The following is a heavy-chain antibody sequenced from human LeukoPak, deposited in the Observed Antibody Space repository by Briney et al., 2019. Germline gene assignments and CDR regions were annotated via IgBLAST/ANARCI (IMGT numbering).Heavy chain of an antibody. CDR3: ARTPSSGWLYYFDY. J-gene: IGHJ4*02. CDR2: IYHSGST. V-gene: IGHV4-31*03. CDR1: GGSISSGGYY. D-gene: IGHD6-19*01. Sequence: SQTLSLTCTVSGGSISSGGYYWSWIRQHPGKGLEWIGYIYHSGSTYYNPSLKSRVTISVDTSKNQFSLKLSSVTAADTAVYYCARTPSSGWLYYFDYWGQGTLVTVSS.